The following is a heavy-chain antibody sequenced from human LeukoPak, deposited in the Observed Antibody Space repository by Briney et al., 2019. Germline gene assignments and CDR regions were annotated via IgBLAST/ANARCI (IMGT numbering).Heavy chain of an antibody. V-gene: IGHV3-23*01. CDR2: ISGGGSSS. CDR3: ARDRDYYDSSGLDY. Sequence: GGSLRLSCAASGFTFSSYAMSWVRQAPGKGLEWVSTISGGGSSSYYADSVKGRFTISRDNAKNSLYLQMNSLRAEDTAVYYCARDRDYYDSSGLDYWGQGTLVTVSS. J-gene: IGHJ4*02. CDR1: GFTFSSYA. D-gene: IGHD3-22*01.